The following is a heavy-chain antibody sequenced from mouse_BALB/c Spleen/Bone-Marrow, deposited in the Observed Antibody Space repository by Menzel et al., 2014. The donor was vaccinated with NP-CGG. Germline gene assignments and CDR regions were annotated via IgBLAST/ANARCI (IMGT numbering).Heavy chain of an antibody. V-gene: IGHV1-59*01. D-gene: IGHD1-1*01. CDR3: TRQDYYGNSYWYFDV. CDR1: GYTFTSYW. Sequence: VQLQQSGADLVRPGASVKLSCKASGYTFTSYWINWVKQRPGQGLEWIGDIYPSDSYTNYNQKFRDKATLTVDTSSSTAYMQLSSPTSEDSAVYYCTRQDYYGNSYWYFDVWGGG. CDR2: IYPSDSYT. J-gene: IGHJ1*01.